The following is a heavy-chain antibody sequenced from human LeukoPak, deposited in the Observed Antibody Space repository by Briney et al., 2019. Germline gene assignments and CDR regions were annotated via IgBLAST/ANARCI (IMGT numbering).Heavy chain of an antibody. CDR3: TRWARYCSGGSCYSWFDP. J-gene: IGHJ5*02. D-gene: IGHD2-15*01. CDR1: GFTFSSYW. CDR2: MKLDGSEE. Sequence: PGGSLRLSCAASGFTFSSYWMSWVRQAPGKGLEWVANMKLDGSEEYYVASVKGRFTISRDNAKNSLYLQMNSLRVDDTAVYYCTRWARYCSGGSCYSWFDPWGQGTLVTVSS. V-gene: IGHV3-7*01.